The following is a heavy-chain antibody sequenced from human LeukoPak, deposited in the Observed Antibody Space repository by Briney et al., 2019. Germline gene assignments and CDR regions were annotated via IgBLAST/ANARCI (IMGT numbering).Heavy chain of an antibody. J-gene: IGHJ4*02. V-gene: IGHV1-69*05. Sequence: SVKVSCKASGDTFSSYAISWVRQAPGQGLEWMGGIIPIFGTANYAQKFQGRVTITTDESTSTAYMELSSLRSEDTAVYYCASDRAAAGTGTYWGQGTLVTVSS. CDR2: IIPIFGTA. D-gene: IGHD6-13*01. CDR3: ASDRAAAGTGTY. CDR1: GDTFSSYA.